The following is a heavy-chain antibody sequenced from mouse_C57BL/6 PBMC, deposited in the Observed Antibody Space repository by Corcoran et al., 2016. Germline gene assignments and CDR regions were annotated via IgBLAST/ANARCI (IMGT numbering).Heavy chain of an antibody. CDR1: GYTFTTYG. V-gene: IGHV9-3*01. J-gene: IGHJ2*01. CDR2: INTYSGVP. Sequence: QIQLVQSGPELKKPGETVKISCKASGYTFTTYGMSWVKQAPGKGLKWMGWINTYSGVPTYADDFKGRFAFSLETSASTAYLQINNLKNEDTATYFCARRGDYWGQGTTLTVSS. CDR3: ARRGDY.